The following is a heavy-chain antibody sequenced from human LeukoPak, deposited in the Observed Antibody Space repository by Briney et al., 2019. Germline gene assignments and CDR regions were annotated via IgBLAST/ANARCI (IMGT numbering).Heavy chain of an antibody. CDR3: AKDVGITMVRGVVSPNAFDI. Sequence: GGSLRLSCAASGFTFSSYAMSWVRQAPGKRLEWVSAISGSGGSTYYADSVKGRFTISRDNSKNTLYLQMNSLRAEDTAVYYCAKDVGITMVRGVVSPNAFDIWGQGTMVTVSS. V-gene: IGHV3-23*01. CDR2: ISGSGGST. D-gene: IGHD3-10*01. J-gene: IGHJ3*02. CDR1: GFTFSSYA.